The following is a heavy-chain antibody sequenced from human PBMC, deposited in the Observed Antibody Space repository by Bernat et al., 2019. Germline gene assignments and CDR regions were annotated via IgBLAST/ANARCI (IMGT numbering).Heavy chain of an antibody. CDR1: AGSISSHNYF. V-gene: IGHV4-39*01. CDR2: VYSGGST. Sequence: QLQLQESGPGLVKPSETLSLTCTVSAGSISSHNYFWGWIREPPGKGLEWIGSVYSGGSTYYNPSLKGRVTISVDTSKNQFSLKLTSVTAADTAVYYCATPWRATYYYGSSGYYSGDSFHTWRQGTMVNVSS. CDR3: ATPWRATYYYGSSGYYSGDSFHT. J-gene: IGHJ3*02. D-gene: IGHD3-22*01.